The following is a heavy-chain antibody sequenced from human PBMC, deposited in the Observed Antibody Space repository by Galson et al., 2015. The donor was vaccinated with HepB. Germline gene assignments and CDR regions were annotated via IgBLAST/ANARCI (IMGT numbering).Heavy chain of an antibody. V-gene: IGHV3-30*18. CDR2: ISYDGSNE. Sequence: SLRLSCAASGFTFSSYGMHWVRQAPGKGLEWVAVISYDGSNEYYADSVKGRFTISRDNSKNTLYLQMNSLRAEDTAVYYCAKETVGAYYFDYWGQGTLVTVSS. D-gene: IGHD1-26*01. CDR3: AKETVGAYYFDY. CDR1: GFTFSSYG. J-gene: IGHJ4*02.